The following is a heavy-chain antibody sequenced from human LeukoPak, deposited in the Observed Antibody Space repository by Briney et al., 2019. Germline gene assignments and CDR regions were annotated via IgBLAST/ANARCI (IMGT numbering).Heavy chain of an antibody. CDR2: IYYSGST. CDR3: ARESYPLKRPYYYYMDV. J-gene: IGHJ6*03. V-gene: IGHV4-39*02. D-gene: IGHD1-1*01. CDR1: GGSISSSSYY. Sequence: SETLSLTCTVSGGSISSSSYYWGWIRQPPGKGLEWIGSIYYSGSTYYNPSLKSRVTISVDTSKNQFSLKLSSVTAADTAVYYCARESYPLKRPYYYYMDVWGKGTTVTISS.